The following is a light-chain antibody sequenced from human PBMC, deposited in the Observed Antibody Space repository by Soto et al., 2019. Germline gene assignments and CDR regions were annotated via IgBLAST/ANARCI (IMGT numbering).Light chain of an antibody. CDR2: AAS. CDR3: QQYAVSPIT. V-gene: IGKV3-20*01. J-gene: IGKJ5*01. CDR1: QSVSSH. Sequence: EIVLTQSPATLSLSPGERATVSCRASQSVSSHLAWYQQKPGQAPRLLIYAASTRATGIPDRFSGSGSGTDFTLTISRLEPEDFAVFYCQQYAVSPITFGQGTRLEIK.